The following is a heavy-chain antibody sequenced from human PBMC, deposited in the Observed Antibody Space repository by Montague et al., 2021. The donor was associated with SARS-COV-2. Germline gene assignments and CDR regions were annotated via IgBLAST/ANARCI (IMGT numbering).Heavy chain of an antibody. Sequence: SLRISCAASGFTFSSYNMHWVRQAPGKGLEWVSSISSSGSDIHYADSVKGRFTISRDNARNSLYLQMNSLTAEDTAVYYCAAHGDYWGQGILVTVSS. CDR3: AAHGDY. CDR1: GFTFSSYN. J-gene: IGHJ4*02. D-gene: IGHD1-26*01. CDR2: ISSSGSDI. V-gene: IGHV3-21*01.